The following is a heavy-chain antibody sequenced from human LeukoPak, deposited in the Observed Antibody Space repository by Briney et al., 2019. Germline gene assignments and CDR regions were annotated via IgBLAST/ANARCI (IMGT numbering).Heavy chain of an antibody. CDR3: ATGVGTGRAYDSSGYQTFPFDY. CDR2: ISAYNGNT. J-gene: IGHJ4*02. Sequence: ASVKVSCKASGYTFSSYGISWVRQAPGQGLAWMGWISAYNGNTNHAQKLQGRVTMTTDTATNTAYMELRSLRSDDTAVYYCATGVGTGRAYDSSGYQTFPFDYWGQGTLVTVSS. CDR1: GYTFSSYG. V-gene: IGHV1-18*01. D-gene: IGHD3-22*01.